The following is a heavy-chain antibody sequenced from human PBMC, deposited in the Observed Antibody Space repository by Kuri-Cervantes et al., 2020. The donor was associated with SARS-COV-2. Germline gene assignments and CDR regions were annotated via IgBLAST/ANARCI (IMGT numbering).Heavy chain of an antibody. D-gene: IGHD3-10*01. CDR2: INPNSGGT. V-gene: IGHV1-2*04. J-gene: IGHJ6*02. CDR3: ARGMVRGLIQSYYYGMDV. CDR1: GYTFSDYY. Sequence: ASVMVSCKASGYTFSDYYMYWVRQAPGQGLEWMGWINPNSGGTNYAQKFQGWVTMTRDTSSTGYMELSRLRSDDTAVYYCARGMVRGLIQSYYYGMDVWGQGTTVTVSS.